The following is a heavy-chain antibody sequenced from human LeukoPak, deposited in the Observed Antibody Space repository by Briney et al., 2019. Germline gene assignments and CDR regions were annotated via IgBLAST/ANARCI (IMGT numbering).Heavy chain of an antibody. J-gene: IGHJ4*02. D-gene: IGHD4-11*01. CDR2: IHYTGST. CDR1: GGSISSYY. CDR3: ARAKYSNCFDY. V-gene: IGHV4-59*08. Sequence: SETLSLTCTVSGGSISSYYWSWIRQPPRKGLEWIGYIHYTGSTNHNPSLKSRVTISVDTSKNQFSLELSSVTAADTAVYYCARAKYSNCFDYWGQGTLVTVSS.